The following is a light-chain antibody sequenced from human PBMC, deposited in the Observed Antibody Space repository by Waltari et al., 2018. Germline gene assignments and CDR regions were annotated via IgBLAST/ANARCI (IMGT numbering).Light chain of an antibody. Sequence: QFVLTQPPSASGTPGQTVSISCSGSTSNSGQNYVYWSQQFPGTAPRLLIYRNDRRPSGVPDRFSGSKSGTSASLAISGLRSEDEADYYCATWDDSLSGRVFGGGTELTVL. V-gene: IGLV1-47*01. CDR3: ATWDDSLSGRV. CDR1: TSNSGQNY. J-gene: IGLJ3*02. CDR2: RND.